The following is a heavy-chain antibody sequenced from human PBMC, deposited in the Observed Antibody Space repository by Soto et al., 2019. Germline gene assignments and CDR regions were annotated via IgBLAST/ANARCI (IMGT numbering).Heavy chain of an antibody. CDR3: ARVWGLDYIDS. Sequence: PLLPLSDTCTVAGASSSSSYGSRIRRPPGEGLEWIGYIYHSGSTKYNPSLKSRVTISVDTSKNQFSVKLSSVTAADTAVYYCARVWGLDYIDSWGQGTRVTAPQ. CDR2: IYHSGST. J-gene: IGHJ4*02. V-gene: IGHV4-59*01. D-gene: IGHD7-27*01. CDR1: GASSSSSY.